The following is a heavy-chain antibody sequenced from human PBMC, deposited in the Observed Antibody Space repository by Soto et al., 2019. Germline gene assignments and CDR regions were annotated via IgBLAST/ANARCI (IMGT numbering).Heavy chain of an antibody. V-gene: IGHV4-31*02. D-gene: IGHD3-10*01. CDR1: GGTLRRDGYL. Sequence: RWSGSGGTLRRDGYLGSRLRQDQGQGLEWIGYIYYSGSTYYNPSLKSRVTISVDTSKNQFSLKLSSVTAADTAVYYCAAMVRGVDAEYSYFGMDACGQSRTGT. CDR2: IYYSGST. CDR3: AAMVRGVDAEYSYFGMDA. J-gene: IGHJ6*02.